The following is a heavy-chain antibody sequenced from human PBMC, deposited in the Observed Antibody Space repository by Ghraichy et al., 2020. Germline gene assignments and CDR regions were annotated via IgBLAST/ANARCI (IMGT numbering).Heavy chain of an antibody. Sequence: ASVKVSCKTSGYTFSTSGISWVRQAPGQGLEWMGWISGYNGQAKYAQKLQGRVTMTTDTSTSTGYMELRRLRSDDTAVYYCGRGGYYGSGSAMDVWGQGTTVTVS. J-gene: IGHJ6*02. D-gene: IGHD3-10*01. CDR2: ISGYNGQA. CDR1: GYTFSTSG. CDR3: GRGGYYGSGSAMDV. V-gene: IGHV1-18*04.